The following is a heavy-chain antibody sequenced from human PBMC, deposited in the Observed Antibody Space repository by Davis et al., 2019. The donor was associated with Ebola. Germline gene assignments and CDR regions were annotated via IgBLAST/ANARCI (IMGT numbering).Heavy chain of an antibody. J-gene: IGHJ6*03. D-gene: IGHD5-12*01. CDR1: GFTVSSNY. Sequence: PGGSLRLSCAASGFTVSSNYMSWVRQAPGKGLEWVSVISGSGGSTYYADSVKGRFTISRDNSKNTRYLQMNSLRAEDTAVYYCAKLGGYDLGYDYYYMDVWGKGTTVTVSS. CDR2: ISGSGGST. V-gene: IGHV3-23*01. CDR3: AKLGGYDLGYDYYYMDV.